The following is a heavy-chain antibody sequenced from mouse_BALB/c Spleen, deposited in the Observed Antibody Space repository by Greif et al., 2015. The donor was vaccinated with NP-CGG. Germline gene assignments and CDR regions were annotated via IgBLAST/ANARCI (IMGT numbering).Heavy chain of an antibody. CDR3: TRANYVFYAMDY. V-gene: IGHV1S81*02. CDR1: GYTFTSYY. D-gene: IGHD1-1*01. Sequence: QVQLQQSGAELVKPGASVKLSCKASGYTFTSYYMYWVKQRPGQGLEWIGEINPSNGGTNFNEKFKSKATLTVDKSSSTAYMQLSSLTSEDSAVYYCTRANYVFYAMDYWGQGTSVTVSS. CDR2: INPSNGGT. J-gene: IGHJ4*01.